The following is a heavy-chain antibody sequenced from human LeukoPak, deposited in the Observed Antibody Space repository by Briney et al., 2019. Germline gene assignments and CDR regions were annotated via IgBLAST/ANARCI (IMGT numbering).Heavy chain of an antibody. V-gene: IGHV1-18*01. CDR1: GYTFTSYG. Sequence: ASVKVSCKASGYTFTSYGISWVRQAPGQGLEWMGWISAYNGNTNYAQKLQGRVTMTTDTSTSTAYMELRSLRSDDTAVCYCARESGYDSSGPGYWFDPWGQGTLVTVSS. CDR2: ISAYNGNT. J-gene: IGHJ5*02. D-gene: IGHD5-18*01. CDR3: ARESGYDSSGPGYWFDP.